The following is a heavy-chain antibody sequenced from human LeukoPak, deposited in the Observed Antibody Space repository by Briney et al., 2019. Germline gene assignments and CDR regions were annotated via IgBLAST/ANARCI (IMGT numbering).Heavy chain of an antibody. J-gene: IGHJ6*03. CDR2: IYTSGST. CDR1: GGSISSYY. V-gene: IGHV4-4*07. D-gene: IGHD6-6*01. CDR3: ARGEGYSSSSYNYYYMDV. Sequence: SETLSLTCTVSGGSISSYYWSWIRQPAGKGLEWIGRIYTSGSTNYNPSFKSRVTMSVDTSKNQFSLKLSSVTAADTAVYYCARGEGYSSSSYNYYYMDVWGKGTTVTVSS.